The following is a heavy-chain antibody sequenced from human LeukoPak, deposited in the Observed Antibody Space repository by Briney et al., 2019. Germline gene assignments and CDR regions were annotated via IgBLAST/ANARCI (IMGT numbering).Heavy chain of an antibody. CDR2: IYPGDSDT. CDR3: ARHYYGSGSSEVIDY. Sequence: GESLKISCKGSGYSFTSYWIGWVRQMPGKGLEGMGIIYPGDSDTRYSPSFQGQVTSSADKSISTAYLQWSSLKASDTAIYYCARHYYGSGSSEVIDYWGPGTLVTVSS. D-gene: IGHD3-10*01. V-gene: IGHV5-51*01. J-gene: IGHJ4*02. CDR1: GYSFTSYW.